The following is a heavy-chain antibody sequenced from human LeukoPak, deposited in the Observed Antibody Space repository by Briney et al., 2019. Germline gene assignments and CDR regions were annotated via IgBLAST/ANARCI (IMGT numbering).Heavy chain of an antibody. CDR3: AGTGLYYFAY. V-gene: IGHV4-34*01. CDR1: GGSFSGYY. CDR2: INHSGST. Sequence: PSETLSLTCAVYGGSFSGYYWSWIRQPPGKGLEWIGEINHSGSTNYNPSLKSRVTISVGTSKNQFSLKLSSVTAADTAVYYCAGTGLYYFAYWGQGTLVTVSS. D-gene: IGHD1-14*01. J-gene: IGHJ4*02.